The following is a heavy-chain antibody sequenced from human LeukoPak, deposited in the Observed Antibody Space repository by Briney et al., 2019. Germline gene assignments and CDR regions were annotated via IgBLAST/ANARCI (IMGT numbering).Heavy chain of an antibody. CDR1: GGSFSGYY. J-gene: IGHJ4*02. Sequence: SETLSLTCAVYGGSFSGYYGSWLRQPPGKGLEWIGEINHSGSTNYNPSLKSRVTISVDTSKNQFSLKLSSVTAADTAVYYCASLGLYSYGHDRDYWGQGTLVTVSS. CDR2: INHSGST. CDR3: ASLGLYSYGHDRDY. V-gene: IGHV4-34*01. D-gene: IGHD5-18*01.